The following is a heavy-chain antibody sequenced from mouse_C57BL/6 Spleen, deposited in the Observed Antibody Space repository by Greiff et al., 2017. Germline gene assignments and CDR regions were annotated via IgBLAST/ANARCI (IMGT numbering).Heavy chain of an antibody. CDR1: GYSITSGYY. J-gene: IGHJ2*01. V-gene: IGHV3-6*01. CDR3: ARGANWDTGDYFDY. Sequence: EVQLQESGPGLVKPSQSLSLTCSVTGYSITSGYYWNWIRQFPGNKLEWMGYISYDGSNNYNPSLKNRISITRDTSKNQFFLKLNSVTTEDTATYYWARGANWDTGDYFDYWGQGTTLTVSS. D-gene: IGHD4-1*01. CDR2: ISYDGSN.